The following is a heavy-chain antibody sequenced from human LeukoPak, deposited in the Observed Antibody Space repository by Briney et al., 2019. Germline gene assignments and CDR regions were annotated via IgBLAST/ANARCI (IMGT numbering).Heavy chain of an antibody. D-gene: IGHD3-9*01. CDR1: GYSFTTYW. CDR2: IYPGGSNT. V-gene: IGHV5-51*01. Sequence: GESLKISYEGSGYSFTTYWIGWVRQMPGKGLGWMGIIYPGGSNTRYSPSFKGQVTISADKSNSIAYLQWSSLKASDTAMYYCARRWDYDILNGSFDYWGQGPLVTVSS. CDR3: ARRWDYDILNGSFDY. J-gene: IGHJ4*02.